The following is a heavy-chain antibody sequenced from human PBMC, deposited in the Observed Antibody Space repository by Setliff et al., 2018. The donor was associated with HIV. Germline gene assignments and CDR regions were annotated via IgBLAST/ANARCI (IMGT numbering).Heavy chain of an antibody. D-gene: IGHD6-13*01. CDR1: GGSISSGDYY. CDR3: ARAISSSYDSTWHVYYFDY. V-gene: IGHV4-30-4*08. Sequence: KTSETLSLTCTVSGGSISSGDYYWSWIRQPPGKGLEWIGYIYYSGSTCYNPSLKSRVTISVDTSKNQFSLKLSSVTAADTAVYYCARAISSSYDSTWHVYYFDYWGQGTLVTVSS. J-gene: IGHJ4*02. CDR2: IYYSGST.